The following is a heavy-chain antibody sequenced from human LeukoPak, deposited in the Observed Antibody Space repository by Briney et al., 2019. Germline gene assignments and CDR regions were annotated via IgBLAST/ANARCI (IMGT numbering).Heavy chain of an antibody. CDR3: ARVRDGLGEY. CDR2: ISSSSNYI. CDR1: GFPFSSYH. D-gene: IGHD3-16*01. J-gene: IGHJ4*02. V-gene: IGHV3-21*06. Sequence: GGSLRLSCTASGFPFSSYHMNWVRQAPGKGLEWVSFISSSSNYIYYADSVKGRFTISRDNAKNSLYPQMNSLRAEDTAVYYCARVRDGLGEYWGQGTLVTVSS.